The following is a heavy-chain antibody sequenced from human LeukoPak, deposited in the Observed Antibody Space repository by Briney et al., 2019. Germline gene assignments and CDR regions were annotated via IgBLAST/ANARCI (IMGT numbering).Heavy chain of an antibody. CDR1: GGSFSGYY. J-gene: IGHJ4*02. V-gene: IGHV4-34*01. D-gene: IGHD6-13*01. Sequence: PSETLSLTCAVYGGSFSGYYWTWIRQPPGKGLEWIGEINHSGSTNYNPSLKSRVTISIDTSMNQFSLKLSSVTAADTAVYYCAREDQQLAFDYWGQGTLVTVSS. CDR2: INHSGST. CDR3: AREDQQLAFDY.